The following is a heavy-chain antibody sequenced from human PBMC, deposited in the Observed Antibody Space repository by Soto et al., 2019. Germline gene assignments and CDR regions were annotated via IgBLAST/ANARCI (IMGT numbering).Heavy chain of an antibody. CDR1: GDSINSRGHY. CDR2: ISYSGSI. Sequence: QLQLQESGPGLVKPSETLSLSCAVSGDSINSRGHYWGWIRQPPGKGLEWIGGISYSGSISYNPCLGTRVTIPVDTSSSHFSLKLLSVTGADTAVYYCARQSYDSSNYFDSWGRGALVTVSS. V-gene: IGHV4-39*01. J-gene: IGHJ4*02. CDR3: ARQSYDSSNYFDS. D-gene: IGHD3-22*01.